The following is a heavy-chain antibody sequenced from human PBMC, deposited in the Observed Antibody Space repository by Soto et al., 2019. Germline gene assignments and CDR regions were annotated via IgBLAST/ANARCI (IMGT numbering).Heavy chain of an antibody. D-gene: IGHD3-16*02. J-gene: IGHJ4*01. V-gene: IGHV1-46*01. CDR2: INPSGGST. CDR3: ARHYQTTYDYGWGSYPATRRAIDY. Sequence: ASVKVSCKASGYTFTSYYMPWVRQAPVQGLEWMGVINPSGGSTSYAQKFQGRVTMTRDTYTSTVYMELSSLRSEDTAVYYCARHYQTTYDYGWGSYPATRRAIDYCDHGTLVTVSS. CDR1: GYTFTSYY.